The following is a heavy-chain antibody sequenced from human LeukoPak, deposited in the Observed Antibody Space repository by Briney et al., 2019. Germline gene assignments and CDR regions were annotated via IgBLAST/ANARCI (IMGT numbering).Heavy chain of an antibody. CDR1: GFSLTNNY. D-gene: IGHD6-19*01. J-gene: IGHJ4*02. CDR3: AREGAVALKYFDI. Sequence: ASVKVSCKASGFSLTNNYMHWVRLGPGQGLEWMGYMRPTDAYTGFAPKFQGTVTVTRDTSTNTVYMELSSLRSDDTAVYYCAREGAVALKYFDIWGQGTLVTVSS. V-gene: IGHV1-46*01. CDR2: MRPTDAYT.